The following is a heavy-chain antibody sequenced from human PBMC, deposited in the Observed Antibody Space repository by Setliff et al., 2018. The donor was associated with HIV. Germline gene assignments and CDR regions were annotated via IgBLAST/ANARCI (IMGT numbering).Heavy chain of an antibody. CDR3: ARDWVTRSNYYGSGSPWYFDF. J-gene: IGHJ2*01. V-gene: IGHV4-4*07. CDR2: VYASAYI. CDR1: GDSIGYYY. D-gene: IGHD3-10*01. Sequence: SETLSLTCTVSGDSIGYYYWNWIRQPAGKGLEWIGRVYASAYINYNPSLKSRVTMSVDTSQNQFSLKLRSVNAADTAVYYCARDWVTRSNYYGSGSPWYFDFWGRGILVTVSS.